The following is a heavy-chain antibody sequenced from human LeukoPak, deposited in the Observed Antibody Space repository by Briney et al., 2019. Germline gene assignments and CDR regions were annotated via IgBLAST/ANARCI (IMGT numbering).Heavy chain of an antibody. CDR2: ISCDGSNK. Sequence: QPGGSLRLSCAASGFTFSSYAMHWVRQAPGKGLEWVAVISCDGSNKYYADSVKGRFTIPRDNSKNTLYLQMNSLRAEDTAVYYCARESGGSGSYFDYWGQGTLVTVSS. J-gene: IGHJ4*02. V-gene: IGHV3-30-3*01. CDR1: GFTFSSYA. D-gene: IGHD1-26*01. CDR3: ARESGGSGSYFDY.